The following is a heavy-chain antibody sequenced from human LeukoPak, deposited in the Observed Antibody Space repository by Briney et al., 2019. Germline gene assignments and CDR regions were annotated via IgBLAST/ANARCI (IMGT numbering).Heavy chain of an antibody. Sequence: ASVKVSCKASGYTFTGYGISWVRQAPGQGLEWMGWISAYNGNTNYAQKLQGRVTMTTDTSTSTAYMELRSLRSDDTAVYYCARGIDYYDSSGYYYGARASAFDIWGQGTMVTVSS. D-gene: IGHD3-22*01. CDR3: ARGIDYYDSSGYYYGARASAFDI. V-gene: IGHV1-18*01. CDR1: GYTFTGYG. CDR2: ISAYNGNT. J-gene: IGHJ3*02.